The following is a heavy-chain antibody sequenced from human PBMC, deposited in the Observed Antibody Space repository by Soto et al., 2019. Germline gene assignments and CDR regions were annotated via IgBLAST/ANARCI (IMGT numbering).Heavy chain of an antibody. Sequence: EEQLVESGGGLVQPGGSLRLSCAAAGFTFSSYWMHWVRQAPGKGLVWVSRINPDGSITTYSDSVKCRFTISRDNAKNKLYLQMNRLRGDDTALYYCARVPIGKYGVWNYWGQGTLVTVSS. CDR3: ARVPIGKYGVWNY. D-gene: IGHD2-8*01. CDR2: INPDGSIT. CDR1: GFTFSSYW. V-gene: IGHV3-74*01. J-gene: IGHJ4*02.